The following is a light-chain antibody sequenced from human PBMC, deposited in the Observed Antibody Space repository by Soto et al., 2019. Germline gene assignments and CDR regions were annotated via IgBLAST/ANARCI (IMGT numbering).Light chain of an antibody. V-gene: IGKV1-5*01. CDR2: DAS. Sequence: DIQMTQSPFTLSASVGDRVTITCRASQSINARLAWHQQKPGKVPKVLIYDASNLKSGVPSRFSGSGSGTEFTLTISSLQPDDFATYYCQHYNSYSEAFGQGTKVDIK. J-gene: IGKJ1*01. CDR3: QHYNSYSEA. CDR1: QSINAR.